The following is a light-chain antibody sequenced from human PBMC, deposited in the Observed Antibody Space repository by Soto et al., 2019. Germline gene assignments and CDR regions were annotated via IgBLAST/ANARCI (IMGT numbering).Light chain of an antibody. V-gene: IGKV1-5*03. CDR1: QSISSW. J-gene: IGKJ2*01. Sequence: DIQMTQSPSTLSASVGDRVTITCRASQSISSWLGWYQQRPGKAPNLLIYKASTLESGVPSRFSGSASGTEFTLTISSLQHDDFATYYCLQYNTYPYTFGQGTKLEIK. CDR2: KAS. CDR3: LQYNTYPYT.